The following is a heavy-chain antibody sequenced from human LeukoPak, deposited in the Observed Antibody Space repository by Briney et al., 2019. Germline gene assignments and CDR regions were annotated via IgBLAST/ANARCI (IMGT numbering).Heavy chain of an antibody. CDR3: ARDGGAWNLELDY. Sequence: GSLRLSCAASGFTFSSYSMNWFRQAPGKGLEWVSYISSSSSTIYYADSVKGRFTISRDNAKNSLYLQMNSLRAEDTAVYYCARDGGAWNLELDYWGQGTLVTVSS. J-gene: IGHJ4*02. V-gene: IGHV3-48*04. CDR2: ISSSSSTI. D-gene: IGHD1-7*01. CDR1: GFTFSSYS.